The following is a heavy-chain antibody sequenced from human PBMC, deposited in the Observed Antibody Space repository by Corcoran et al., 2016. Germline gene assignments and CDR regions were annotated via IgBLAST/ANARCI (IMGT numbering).Heavy chain of an antibody. Sequence: ELQLVESGGGLVEPGGSLKLSCAASGFSFKTAYMNWVRQAPGKGLEWVGRIKSKSDGGTTDYAAPVKGRFSISRDDSKNTLDLQMNSLKTEDTAVDYRIPGGLDGWGQGTTVTGSS. CDR3: IPGGLDG. J-gene: IGHJ6*02. CDR2: IKSKSDGGTT. V-gene: IGHV3-15*07. CDR1: GFSFKTAY. D-gene: IGHD3-10*01.